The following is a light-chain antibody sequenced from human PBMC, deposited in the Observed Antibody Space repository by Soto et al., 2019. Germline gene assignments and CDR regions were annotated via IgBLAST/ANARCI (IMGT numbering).Light chain of an antibody. V-gene: IGLV7-46*01. J-gene: IGLJ3*02. CDR2: DTN. Sequence: QAVVTQEPSLTVSPRGTVTLTCDSSTGPVTSRHYPYWLQQKPGQVPRTLIYDTNKMHSWTPARFSGSLLGGKAALTLSGAQPEDEADYYCLLSDDGVRVFGGGTKLTVL. CDR1: TGPVTSRHY. CDR3: LLSDDGVRV.